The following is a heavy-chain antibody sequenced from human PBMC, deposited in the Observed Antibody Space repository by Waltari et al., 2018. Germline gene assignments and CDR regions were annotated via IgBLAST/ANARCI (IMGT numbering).Heavy chain of an antibody. CDR2: IYRGGSI. J-gene: IGHJ4*02. D-gene: IGHD5-12*01. Sequence: LQLQESGPGLVKPSETLSLTCPVSGCSISSSSYYWGWIRQPPGKGLEWVSVIYRGGSIYYADSVKGRFTISRDNSNNTLYVQMNSLRVEDTAVYYCAKAPSGYDPYFDYWGQGTLVTVSS. CDR1: GCSISSSSYY. V-gene: IGHV3-23*03. CDR3: AKAPSGYDPYFDY.